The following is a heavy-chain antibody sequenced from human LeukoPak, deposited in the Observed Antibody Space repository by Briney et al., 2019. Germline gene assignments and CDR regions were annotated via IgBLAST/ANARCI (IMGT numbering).Heavy chain of an antibody. Sequence: GGSLRLSCAASGFTFDDYGMSWVRQAPGKGLEWVSAISGSGGSTYYADSVKGRFTISRDNSKNTLYLQMNSLRAEDTAVYYCAKDREFVDAFDIWGQGTMVTVSS. V-gene: IGHV3-23*01. D-gene: IGHD2-21*01. CDR1: GFTFDDYG. CDR2: ISGSGGST. J-gene: IGHJ3*02. CDR3: AKDREFVDAFDI.